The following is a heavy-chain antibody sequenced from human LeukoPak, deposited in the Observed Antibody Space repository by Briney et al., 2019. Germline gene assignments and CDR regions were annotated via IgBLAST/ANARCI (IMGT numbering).Heavy chain of an antibody. CDR2: INPNSGGT. D-gene: IGHD3-10*01. CDR3: ARDQYGSGSYGY. J-gene: IGHJ4*02. Sequence: ASVKVSCKASGYTFTGYYMHWVRQAPGQGLEWMGWINPNSGGTNYAQKFQGGVTMTRDTSISTAYMELSRLRSDDTAVYYCARDQYGSGSYGYWGQGTLVTVSS. V-gene: IGHV1-2*02. CDR1: GYTFTGYY.